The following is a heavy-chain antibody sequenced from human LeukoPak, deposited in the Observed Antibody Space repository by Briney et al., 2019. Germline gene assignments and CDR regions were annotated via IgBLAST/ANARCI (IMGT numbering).Heavy chain of an antibody. CDR2: ISWNSGSI. Sequence: PGGSLRLSCAASGFTFHDYAMHWVRQAPGKGLEWVSGISWNSGSIDYADSVKGRFTISRDNAKNSLYLQMNSLRAEGTALYYCAKDNMGDYYGSGSYYIEYYFDYWGQGTLVTVSS. J-gene: IGHJ4*02. CDR3: AKDNMGDYYGSGSYYIEYYFDY. CDR1: GFTFHDYA. V-gene: IGHV3-9*01. D-gene: IGHD3-10*01.